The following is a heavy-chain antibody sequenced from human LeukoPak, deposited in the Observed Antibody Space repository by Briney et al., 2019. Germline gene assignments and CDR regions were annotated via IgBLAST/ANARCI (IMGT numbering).Heavy chain of an antibody. Sequence: SETLSLTCPVSGGSISSSSYYWGWLRQPPGKGLEWIGSIHYSGTTYFNPSLKSRVTISVDTSKNQFSLKLSSVTAADTAVYYCARRHDYGADYWGQGTLVTVSS. D-gene: IGHD4-17*01. V-gene: IGHV4-39*01. CDR2: IHYSGTT. CDR1: GGSISSSSYY. J-gene: IGHJ4*02. CDR3: ARRHDYGADY.